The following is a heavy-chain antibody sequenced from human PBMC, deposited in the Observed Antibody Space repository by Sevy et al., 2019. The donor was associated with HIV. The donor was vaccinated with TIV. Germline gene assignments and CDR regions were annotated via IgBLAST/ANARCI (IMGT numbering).Heavy chain of an antibody. Sequence: GGSLRLSCAASGFTFDDFAMHWVRQAPGKGLEWVSGISWNSGSIGYADSVKGRFTISRDNAKNSLYLQMNSLRAEDTALYYCTKGGVGATLMPPPDYWGQGTLVTVSS. J-gene: IGHJ4*02. V-gene: IGHV3-9*01. CDR3: TKGGVGATLMPPPDY. CDR2: ISWNSGSI. D-gene: IGHD1-26*01. CDR1: GFTFDDFA.